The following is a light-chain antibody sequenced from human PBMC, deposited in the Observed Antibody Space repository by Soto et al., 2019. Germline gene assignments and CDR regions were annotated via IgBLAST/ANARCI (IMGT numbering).Light chain of an antibody. CDR1: QAINSA. CDR2: DAS. CDR3: QQFNSYPLT. V-gene: IGKV1-13*02. Sequence: IQLTQSPSSPSASVGDKVTISCRASQAINSALAWCQQRPGKAPMVLIYDASILESGVPSRFSGSGSGTDFTLTISSLQPEDFATYYCQQFNSYPLTFGGGTKVEIE. J-gene: IGKJ4*01.